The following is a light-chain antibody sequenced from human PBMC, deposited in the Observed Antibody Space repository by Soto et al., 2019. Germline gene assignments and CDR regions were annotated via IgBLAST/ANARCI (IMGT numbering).Light chain of an antibody. CDR1: QSVSSSS. CDR2: DAS. J-gene: IGKJ1*01. Sequence: EIVMPQSPATLSVSPVDGATLSCRATQSVSSSSLAWYQQKRGQAPRLLIHDASSRATGIPDRFSGSGSGTDFTLTISRLEPEEFAVYYGQQYGGSPRTFGQGTKVDIK. CDR3: QQYGGSPRT. V-gene: IGKV3-20*01.